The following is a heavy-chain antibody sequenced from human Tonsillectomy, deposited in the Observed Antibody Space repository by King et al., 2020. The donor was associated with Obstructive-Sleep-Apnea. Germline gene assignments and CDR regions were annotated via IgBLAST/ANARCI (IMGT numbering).Heavy chain of an antibody. CDR3: ARHARGLDAFDI. V-gene: IGHV4-39*01. CDR1: GGAISSSSYY. D-gene: IGHD3-22*01. J-gene: IGHJ3*02. Sequence: LQLQESGPGLVKPSETLSVSCTVSGGAISSSSYYWGWIRQPPGKGLEWIGNIYYSGSTYYNLSLKSRVTISVDTSKNQFSLKLSSVTAADTAVYYCARHARGLDAFDIWGQGTMVIVSS. CDR2: IYYSGST.